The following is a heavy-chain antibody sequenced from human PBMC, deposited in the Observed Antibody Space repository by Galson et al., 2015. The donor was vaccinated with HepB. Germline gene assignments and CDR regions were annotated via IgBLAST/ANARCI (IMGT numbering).Heavy chain of an antibody. V-gene: IGHV1-69*13. CDR3: VRDRIQGIAAVDYGMDV. J-gene: IGHJ6*02. Sequence: SVKVSCKASGGTFSNYAISWVRQAPGQGLEWMGGIIPIFGTANYAQKFQGRVTITADESTSTAYMELSSLRSEDTAVYYCVRDRIQGIAAVDYGMDVWGQGTTVTVSS. D-gene: IGHD6-13*01. CDR2: IIPIFGTA. CDR1: GGTFSNYA.